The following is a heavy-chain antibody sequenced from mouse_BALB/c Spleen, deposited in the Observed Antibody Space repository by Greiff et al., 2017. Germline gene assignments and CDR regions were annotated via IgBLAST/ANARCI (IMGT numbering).Heavy chain of an antibody. CDR1: GYTFTSYW. J-gene: IGHJ2*01. Sequence: QVQLQQPGAELVKPGASVKLSCKASGYTFTSYWMHWVKQRPGQGLEWIGEIDPSDSYTNYNQKFKGKATLTVDKSSSTAYMQLSSLTSEDSAVYYCARNYRYDGGGFFDYWGQGTTLTVSS. CDR3: ARNYRYDGGGFFDY. CDR2: IDPSDSYT. V-gene: IGHV1-69*02. D-gene: IGHD2-14*01.